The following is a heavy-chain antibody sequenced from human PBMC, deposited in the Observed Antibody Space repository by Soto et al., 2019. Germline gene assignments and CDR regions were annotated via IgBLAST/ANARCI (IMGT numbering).Heavy chain of an antibody. CDR3: VRNGTKTLRDWFDP. Sequence: TLSLTCTVYGGSINSAGHSWGWVRQSPGKGLEWIGYSYHSGSSYYNPSLQSPVTISVDRSKAQFYLTLTSVTAADTAVYYCVRNGTKTLRDWFDPGGQGISVTVSS. CDR2: SYHSGSS. CDR1: GGSINSAGHS. V-gene: IGHV4-30-2*06. D-gene: IGHD1-1*01. J-gene: IGHJ5*02.